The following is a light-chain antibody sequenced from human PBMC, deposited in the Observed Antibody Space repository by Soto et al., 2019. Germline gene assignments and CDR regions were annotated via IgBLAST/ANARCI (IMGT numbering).Light chain of an antibody. CDR2: GAS. J-gene: IGKJ5*01. CDR1: QSVSSSY. V-gene: IGKV3-20*01. CDR3: QQYGSSPSIT. Sequence: EILLTQSPCTLSLSPGERATLSCRASQSVSSSYLAWYQQKPGQAPRLLIYGASSRATGIPDRFSGSGSGTDFTLTISRLEPEDFAVHYCQQYGSSPSITFGQGTRLEIK.